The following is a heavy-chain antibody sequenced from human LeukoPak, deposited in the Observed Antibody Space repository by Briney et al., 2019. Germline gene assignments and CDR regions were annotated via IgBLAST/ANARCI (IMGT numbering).Heavy chain of an antibody. V-gene: IGHV3-7*01. CDR3: ARDAFGDFSY. CDR1: GLSLGNYW. Sequence: PGGSLRLSCVGSGLSLGNYWMDWVRRAPGKGLEWVANIRKDGGDIHYVDSVKGRFTISRDNAKNSVYLQMHRLRAEDTAVYYCARDAFGDFSYWGQGILVTVSS. D-gene: IGHD3-10*01. CDR2: IRKDGGDI. J-gene: IGHJ4*02.